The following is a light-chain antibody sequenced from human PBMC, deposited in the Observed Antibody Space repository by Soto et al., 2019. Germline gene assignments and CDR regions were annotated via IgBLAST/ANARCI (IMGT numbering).Light chain of an antibody. CDR1: QSISSY. CDR3: QQRANWPIT. CDR2: DAS. Sequence: EIVLTQSPATLSLSPGERATLSCRASQSISSYLGWYQQKPGQAPRLLIYDASNRATGIPARFSGSGSGADFTLTISSLEPEDFAVYYCQQRANWPITFGLGTRLEIK. V-gene: IGKV3-11*01. J-gene: IGKJ5*01.